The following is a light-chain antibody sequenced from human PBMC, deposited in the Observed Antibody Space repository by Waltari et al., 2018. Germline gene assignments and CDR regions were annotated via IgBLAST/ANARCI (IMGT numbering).Light chain of an antibody. CDR1: NSNIGGNF. CDR2: NDN. J-gene: IGLJ3*02. Sequence: QSVLTQPPSVSGTPGQRVTISCSGSNSNIGGNFVNWYQQLPGKAPKLLIYNDNQVPSGVPDRFSASKSCTSAALAITGLQSEDEADYYCAVWDDSLGGVFGGGTKLTVL. V-gene: IGLV1-44*01. CDR3: AVWDDSLGGV.